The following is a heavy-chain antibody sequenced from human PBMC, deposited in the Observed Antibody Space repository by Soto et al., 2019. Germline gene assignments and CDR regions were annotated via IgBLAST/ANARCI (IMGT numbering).Heavy chain of an antibody. CDR1: GYTFTDYW. Sequence: GESLKISCKGSGYTFTDYWIGWVRQMPGKGLEWMGIIYPGDSDTRYSPSFQGQVIISADKSINTAYLQWSSLKASDTAMYYCERGGIVGSTKNYFDYWGQGTLVTVSS. J-gene: IGHJ4*02. D-gene: IGHD1-26*01. CDR3: ERGGIVGSTKNYFDY. V-gene: IGHV5-51*01. CDR2: IYPGDSDT.